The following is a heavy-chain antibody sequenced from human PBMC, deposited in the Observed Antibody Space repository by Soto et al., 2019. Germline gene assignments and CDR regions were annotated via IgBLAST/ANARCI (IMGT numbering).Heavy chain of an antibody. CDR1: GYNFANYW. Sequence: LGESLKISCKGSGYNFANYWIGWVRQMPGKGLEWMGIIYPGNSDTRYSPSFQGQVTISADTSISTAYMELSSLRSEDTAVYYCARAPCGGSGGSCYSPYWYFDLWGRGTLVTVSS. V-gene: IGHV5-51*01. J-gene: IGHJ2*01. CDR3: ARAPCGGSGGSCYSPYWYFDL. CDR2: IYPGNSDT. D-gene: IGHD2-15*01.